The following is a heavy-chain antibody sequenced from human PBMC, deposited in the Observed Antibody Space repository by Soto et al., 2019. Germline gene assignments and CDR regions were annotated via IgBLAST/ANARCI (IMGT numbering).Heavy chain of an antibody. CDR3: ARDSNGDYLFDY. CDR2: TRNKANSYTT. D-gene: IGHD4-17*01. CDR1: GFTFSDHY. J-gene: IGHJ4*02. V-gene: IGHV3-72*01. Sequence: EVQRVESGGGLVQPGGSLRLSCAASGFTFSDHYMDWVRQAPGKGLEWVGRTRNKANSYTTEYAASVKGRFTISRGDSENTLYLQMNSLKTESTAVYQGARDSNGDYLFDYWGQGTLVTVSS.